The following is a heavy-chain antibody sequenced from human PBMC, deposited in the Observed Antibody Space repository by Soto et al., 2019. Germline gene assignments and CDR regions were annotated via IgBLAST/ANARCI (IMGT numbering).Heavy chain of an antibody. D-gene: IGHD6-19*01. CDR1: GYTFTSYG. Sequence: GASVKVSCKASGYTFTSYGISWVRQAPGQGLEWMGWISAYNGNTNYAQKLQGRVTMTTDTSTSTAYMELRSLRSDDTAVYYCAKTDKFNSDSSGWANRFDYWGQGTLVTVSS. J-gene: IGHJ4*02. V-gene: IGHV1-18*01. CDR2: ISAYNGNT. CDR3: AKTDKFNSDSSGWANRFDY.